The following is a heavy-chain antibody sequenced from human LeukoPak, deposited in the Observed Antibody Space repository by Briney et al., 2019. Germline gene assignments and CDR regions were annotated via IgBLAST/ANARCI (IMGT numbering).Heavy chain of an antibody. J-gene: IGHJ4*02. V-gene: IGHV1-18*01. CDR3: ARDTAINYYDSSGYPGY. D-gene: IGHD3-22*01. CDR1: GYTFTSYG. CDR2: ISAYNGDT. Sequence: ASVKVSCKASGYTFTSYGITWVRQAPGQGLEWMGWISAYNGDTNYAQKLQGRVTMTTDTSTSTAYMELRSLRSDDTAVYYCARDTAINYYDSSGYPGYWGQGTLVTVSS.